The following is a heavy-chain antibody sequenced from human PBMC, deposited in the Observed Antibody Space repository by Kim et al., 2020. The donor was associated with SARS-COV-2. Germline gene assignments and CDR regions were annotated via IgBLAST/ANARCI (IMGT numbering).Heavy chain of an antibody. V-gene: IGHV4-34*01. CDR3: AHRSGCLSFDF. Sequence: SETLSLTCTVSGGSISGYYWSWIRQPPGKGLEWIGDVNHSGSTNYNPSLKSRVTISVDTSKKQFSLNLRSVPAADTAVYYCAHRSGCLSFDFWGQGTLVTVSS. D-gene: IGHD2-8*01. CDR1: GGSISGYY. CDR2: VNHSGST. J-gene: IGHJ4*02.